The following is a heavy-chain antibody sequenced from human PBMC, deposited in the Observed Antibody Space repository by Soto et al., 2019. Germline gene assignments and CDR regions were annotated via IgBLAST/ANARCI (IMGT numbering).Heavy chain of an antibody. V-gene: IGHV1-18*01. Sequence: QVQLVQSGAEVKKPGASVKVSCKASGYTFNSYGISWVRQAPGQGLEWMGWISAYNGNTKYAQKVQGRVTMTTATSKSTAYRELRSRRSDDPAVYYCARDPTLGGPFDYWGQGTLVTVPS. CDR2: ISAYNGNT. CDR3: ARDPTLGGPFDY. J-gene: IGHJ4*02. CDR1: GYTFNSYG. D-gene: IGHD3-16*01.